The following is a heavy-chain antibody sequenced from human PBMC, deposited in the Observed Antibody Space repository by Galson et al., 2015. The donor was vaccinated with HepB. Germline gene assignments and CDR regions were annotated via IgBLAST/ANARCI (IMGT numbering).Heavy chain of an antibody. CDR2: ISGSGGST. V-gene: IGHV3-23*01. Sequence: SLRLSCAASGFTFSSYAMHWVRQAPGKGLEWVSAISGSGGSTYYADSVKGRFTISRDNSKNTLYLQMNSLRAEDTAVYYCAKAPTGGLTWYYFDYWGQGTLVTVSS. CDR3: AKAPTGGLTWYYFDY. J-gene: IGHJ4*02. CDR1: GFTFSSYA. D-gene: IGHD1-14*01.